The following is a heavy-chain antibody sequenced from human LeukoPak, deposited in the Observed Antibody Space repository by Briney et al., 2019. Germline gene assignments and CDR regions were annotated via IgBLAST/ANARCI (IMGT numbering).Heavy chain of an antibody. CDR2: ISGSGGST. Sequence: GGSLRLSCAASGFTFSSYAMSWVRQAPGKGLEWVSAISGSGGSTYYADSVKGRFTISGDNSKNTLYLQMNSLRAEDTAVYYCAKAPGVVPAASDYWGQGTLVTVSS. V-gene: IGHV3-23*01. J-gene: IGHJ4*02. CDR1: GFTFSSYA. CDR3: AKAPGVVPAASDY. D-gene: IGHD2-2*01.